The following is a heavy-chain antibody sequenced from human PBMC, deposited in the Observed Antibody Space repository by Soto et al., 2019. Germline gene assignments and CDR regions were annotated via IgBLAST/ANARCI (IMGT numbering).Heavy chain of an antibody. CDR1: GFTFSGSA. CDR3: TRPRPRYDTSGYRKFDY. V-gene: IGHV3-73*01. D-gene: IGHD3-22*01. J-gene: IGHJ4*02. CDR2: IRSKANSYAT. Sequence: GGYLRLCCAASGFTFSGSAMHWVRQVSGKGLEWVGRIRSKANSYATAYAASVKGRFTISRDDSKNTAYLQMNSLKTEDTAVYYCTRPRPRYDTSGYRKFDYWGQGT.